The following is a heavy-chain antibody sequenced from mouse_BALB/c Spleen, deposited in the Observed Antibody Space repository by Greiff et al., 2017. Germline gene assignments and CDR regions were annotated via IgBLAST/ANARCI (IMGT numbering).Heavy chain of an antibody. CDR3: ARDGYFDY. V-gene: IGHV3-2*02. Sequence: EVQLKESGPGLVKPSQSLSLTCTVTGYSITSDYAWNWIRQFPGNKLEWMGYISYSGSTSYNPSLKSRISITRDTSKNQFFLQLNSVTTEDTATYYCARDGYFDYWGQGTTLTVSS. CDR1: GYSITSDYA. CDR2: ISYSGST. J-gene: IGHJ2*01. D-gene: IGHD2-3*01.